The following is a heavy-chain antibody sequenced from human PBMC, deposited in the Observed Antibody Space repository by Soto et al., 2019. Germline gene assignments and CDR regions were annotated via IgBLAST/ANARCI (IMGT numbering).Heavy chain of an antibody. CDR1: GAAFSDYT. V-gene: IGHV4-34*01. CDR2: VNRGGRT. D-gene: IGHD3-16*02. J-gene: IGHJ5*02. Sequence: LSLTCGLSGAAFSDYTWSWVRQAPGGGLHWIGEVNRGGRTKYSPSLERRLTISVDPSRNQVSLELRAVTAADAAIYYCARLKEDKVWGTYRYLDLWGQGTLVTVSS. CDR3: ARLKEDKVWGTYRYLDL.